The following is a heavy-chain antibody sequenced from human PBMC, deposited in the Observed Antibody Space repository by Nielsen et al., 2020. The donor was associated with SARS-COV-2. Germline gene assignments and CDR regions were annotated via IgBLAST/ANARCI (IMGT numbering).Heavy chain of an antibody. Sequence: GESLKISCAASGFTFSSYSMNWVRQAPGKGLEWVSSISSSSSYIYYADSVKGRFTISRDNSKNTLYLQMNSLRAEDTAVYYCARETYSGHDSRTFDYWGQGTLVTVSS. D-gene: IGHD5-12*01. CDR2: ISSSSSYI. V-gene: IGHV3-21*01. CDR1: GFTFSSYS. J-gene: IGHJ4*02. CDR3: ARETYSGHDSRTFDY.